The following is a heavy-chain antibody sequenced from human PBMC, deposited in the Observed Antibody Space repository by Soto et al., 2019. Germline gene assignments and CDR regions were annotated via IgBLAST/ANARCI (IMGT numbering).Heavy chain of an antibody. CDR2: IFYVGSNK. CDR1: GFTFSSYG. V-gene: IGHV3-33*06. Sequence: GGSLRLSCAASGFTFSSYGMHWVRQAPGKGLVLVAVIFYVGSNKYYADSVKGLFTFSRDNSKNTLYLQMNILRAEDTAVYYCAKVLGSTNHWGQGTLVTVSS. J-gene: IGHJ5*02. CDR3: AKVLGSTNH. D-gene: IGHD2-2*01.